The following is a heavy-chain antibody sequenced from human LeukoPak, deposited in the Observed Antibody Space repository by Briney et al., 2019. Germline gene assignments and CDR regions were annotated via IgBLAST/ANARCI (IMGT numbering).Heavy chain of an antibody. J-gene: IGHJ4*02. D-gene: IGHD5-24*01. CDR1: GYTFTNYG. V-gene: IGHV1-18*01. Sequence: ASVKVSCKATGYTFTNYGISWVRQPPAQGLEWMGWISVYNGNTNYAQKLQGRVTMTTDTSTSTAYMELRRLRADDTAVYYYVRDEEKMDAIFVYWGPGALVTVSS. CDR3: VRDEEKMDAIFVY. CDR2: ISVYNGNT.